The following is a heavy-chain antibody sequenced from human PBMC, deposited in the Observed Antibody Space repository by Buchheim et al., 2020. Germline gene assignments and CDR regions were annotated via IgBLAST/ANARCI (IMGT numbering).Heavy chain of an antibody. J-gene: IGHJ5*02. Sequence: EVQLLESGGALVQPGGSLRLSCAASGFPFSTYAMSWVRQTPGKGLDWVSGIDGSGGIIHYADSVKGRFTISSDNSKNTLYLQMNSLRVEDTAVYYCAKGVVTMVRGVNIGPNWFDPWGQGTL. V-gene: IGHV3-23*01. CDR1: GFPFSTYA. D-gene: IGHD3-10*01. CDR3: AKGVVTMVRGVNIGPNWFDP. CDR2: IDGSGGII.